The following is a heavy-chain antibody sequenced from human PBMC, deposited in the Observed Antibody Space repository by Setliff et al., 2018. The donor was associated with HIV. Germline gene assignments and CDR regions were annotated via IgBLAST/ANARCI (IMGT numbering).Heavy chain of an antibody. D-gene: IGHD6-19*01. Sequence: KTSETLSLTCNVSGGSISTNRDHWGWIRQPPGKGLEWIGSISYGGNTYYHPSLQSRVTISLDMSKNQFSLKVKSVTAADTAVYYCARVEYSSGWYSDGDNWFDPWGQGTLVTVSS. CDR2: ISYGGNT. V-gene: IGHV4-39*07. CDR3: ARVEYSSGWYSDGDNWFDP. CDR1: GGSISTNRDH. J-gene: IGHJ5*02.